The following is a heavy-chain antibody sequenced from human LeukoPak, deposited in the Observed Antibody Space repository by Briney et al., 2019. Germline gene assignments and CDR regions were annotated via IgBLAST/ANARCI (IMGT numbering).Heavy chain of an antibody. Sequence: GGSLRLSCAASGFTVSSNYMSWVRQAPGKGLEWVSVIYSGGSTYYADSVKGRFTISRDNAKNSLYLQMNSLRAEDTAVYYCARGGAARLPDYWGQGTLVTVSS. CDR2: IYSGGST. CDR3: ARGGAARLPDY. V-gene: IGHV3-53*01. J-gene: IGHJ4*02. CDR1: GFTVSSNY. D-gene: IGHD6-6*01.